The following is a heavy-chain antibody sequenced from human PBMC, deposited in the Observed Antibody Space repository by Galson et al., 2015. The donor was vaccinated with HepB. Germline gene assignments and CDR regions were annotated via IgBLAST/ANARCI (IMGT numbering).Heavy chain of an antibody. CDR3: DSDFRGTYDSSGYYLEYFHH. Sequence: SLRLSCAASGFTFGDYAMSWFRQAPGKGLEWVGFIRSKAYGGTTEYTASVKGRFTISRDDSKSIAYLQMNSLKTEDTAVYYCDSDFRGTYDSSGYYLEYFHHWGQGTLVTVSP. J-gene: IGHJ1*01. CDR2: IRSKAYGGTT. CDR1: GFTFGDYA. D-gene: IGHD3-22*01. V-gene: IGHV3-49*01.